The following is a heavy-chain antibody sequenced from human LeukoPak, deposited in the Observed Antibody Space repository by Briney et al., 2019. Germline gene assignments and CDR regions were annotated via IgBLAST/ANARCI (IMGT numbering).Heavy chain of an antibody. D-gene: IGHD3-10*01. J-gene: IGHJ1*01. Sequence: GGSLRLSCAASGFTFSSYAMSWVRQAPGRGLEWASGVSSSGGSTYYADSVKGRFTISRDNSKNTLYLQMNSLRAEDTAVYYCAKDREYGSGSYSTAFQHWGQGTLVTVSS. V-gene: IGHV3-23*01. CDR1: GFTFSSYA. CDR3: AKDREYGSGSYSTAFQH. CDR2: VSSSGGST.